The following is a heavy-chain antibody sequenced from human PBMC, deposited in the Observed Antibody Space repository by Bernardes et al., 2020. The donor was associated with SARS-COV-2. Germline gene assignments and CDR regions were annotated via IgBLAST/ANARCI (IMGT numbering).Heavy chain of an antibody. CDR2: INHSGST. CDR3: ARGNQWLVTGNFDY. Sequence: SETLSLTCAVYGGSFSGYYWSWIRQPPGKGLEWIGEINHSGSTNYNPSLKSRVTISVDTSKNQFSLKLSSVTAADTAVYYCARGNQWLVTGNFDYWGQGTLVTVSS. J-gene: IGHJ4*02. D-gene: IGHD6-19*01. V-gene: IGHV4-34*01. CDR1: GGSFSGYY.